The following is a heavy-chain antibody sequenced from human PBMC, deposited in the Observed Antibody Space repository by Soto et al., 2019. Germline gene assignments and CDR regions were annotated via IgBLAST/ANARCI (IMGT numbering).Heavy chain of an antibody. V-gene: IGHV4-31*03. CDR2: IYDRESA. D-gene: IGHD6-6*01. CDR3: ARASSSSSAADY. J-gene: IGHJ4*02. Sequence: QVQLQESGPGLVKPSQTLSLTCNVSGESISSGGYYWSWIRHHPRKGLEWIGYIYDRESAYYNPSLKSRVTISMDTSKNHVAMRLSSVTDADTDVYYCARASSSSSAADYWGQGTLVTGSS. CDR1: GESISSGGYY.